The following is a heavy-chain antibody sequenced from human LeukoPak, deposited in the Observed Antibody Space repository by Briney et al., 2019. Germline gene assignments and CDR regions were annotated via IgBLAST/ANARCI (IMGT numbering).Heavy chain of an antibody. Sequence: SETLSLTCTVSGGSISSGDYYWSWIRQPPGMGLEWIGYIYYSGSTYYNPSLKSRVTISVDTSKNQFSLKLSSVTAADTAVYYCARLSGEWYYYYGMDVWGKGTTVTVSS. D-gene: IGHD3-10*01. CDR3: ARLSGEWYYYYGMDV. V-gene: IGHV4-30-4*01. CDR1: GGSISSGDYY. CDR2: IYYSGST. J-gene: IGHJ6*04.